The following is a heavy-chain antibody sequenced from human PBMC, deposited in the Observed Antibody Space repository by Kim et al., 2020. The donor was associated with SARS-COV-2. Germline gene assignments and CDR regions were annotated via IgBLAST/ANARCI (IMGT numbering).Heavy chain of an antibody. CDR2: IYGGGTT. V-gene: IGHV3-53*01. Sequence: GGSLRLSCAASGFSVSTDYMNWVRQAPGKGLECVSVIYGGGTTYYADSVKGRFTISRDSSKNAFYLQMDSLRAADTAVYFCARGQGGSIFVGWGQGTLV. CDR1: GFSVSTDY. CDR3: ARGQGGSIFVG. D-gene: IGHD3-3*01. J-gene: IGHJ1*01.